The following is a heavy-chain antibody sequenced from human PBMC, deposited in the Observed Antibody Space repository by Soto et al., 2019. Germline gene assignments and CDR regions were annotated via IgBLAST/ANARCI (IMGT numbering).Heavy chain of an antibody. V-gene: IGHV3-48*03. J-gene: IGHJ5*01. CDR3: ARYGTRGDW. CDR1: GFNFRLYE. CDR2: ISSSGLTT. Sequence: GGPLRLSCQASGFNFRLYEMHWVRKAPGKGLEWVSYISSSGLTTYYADFAEGRFTISRDNAKDSLYLHLNSLRVGDTAVYYCARYGTRGDWWGLGAQVTVSS. D-gene: IGHD3-10*01.